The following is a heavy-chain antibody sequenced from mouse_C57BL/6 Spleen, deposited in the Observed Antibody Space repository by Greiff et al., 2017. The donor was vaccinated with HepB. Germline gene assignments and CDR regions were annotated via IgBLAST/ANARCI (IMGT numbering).Heavy chain of an antibody. V-gene: IGHV1-59*01. J-gene: IGHJ3*01. CDR3: ARPIYYDYDAWFAY. CDR1: GYTFTSYW. CDR2: IDPSDSYT. D-gene: IGHD2-4*01. Sequence: QVQLQQPGAELVRPGTSVKLSCKASGYTFTSYWMHWVKQRPGQGLEWIGVIDPSDSYTNYNQKFKGKATLTVDTSSSTAYMQLSSLTSADSAVYYCARPIYYDYDAWFAYWGQGTLVTVSA.